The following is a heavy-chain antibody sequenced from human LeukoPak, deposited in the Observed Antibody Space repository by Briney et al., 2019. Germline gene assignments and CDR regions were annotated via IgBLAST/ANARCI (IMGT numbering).Heavy chain of an antibody. V-gene: IGHV3-74*01. CDR3: ARVLTYFDL. CDR1: GFTFSAHW. J-gene: IGHJ5*01. Sequence: GGSLRLSCAGSGFTFSAHWMRWVRQGPGKGLVWVARITREGGDANYADSVKGRFTISRDNANKVLYLEMNSLTADDTGVYYCARVLTYFDLWGQGTLVTVSS. CDR2: ITREGGDA.